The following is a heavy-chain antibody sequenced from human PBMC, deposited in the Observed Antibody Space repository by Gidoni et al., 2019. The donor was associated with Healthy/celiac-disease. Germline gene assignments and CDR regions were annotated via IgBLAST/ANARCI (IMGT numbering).Heavy chain of an antibody. CDR1: GVTFSSYA. Sequence: EVQLLESGGGLVQPGGSLRLSCAASGVTFSSYAMSWVRQAPGKGLEWFSAISGSCCSTYYADSVKGRFTISRDNSKNTLYLQMNSLRAEDTAVYYCAKNVDCGGDCYSGGDYWGQGTLVTVSS. CDR3: AKNVDCGGDCYSGGDY. CDR2: ISGSCCST. V-gene: IGHV3-23*01. J-gene: IGHJ4*02. D-gene: IGHD2-21*02.